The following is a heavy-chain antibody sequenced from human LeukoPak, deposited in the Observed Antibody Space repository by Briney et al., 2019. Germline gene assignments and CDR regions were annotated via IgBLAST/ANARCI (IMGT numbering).Heavy chain of an antibody. V-gene: IGHV3-21*01. CDR2: ISSSSSYI. J-gene: IGHJ6*02. CDR3: ARLGYCSGGSCYENQHYYYGMDV. D-gene: IGHD2-15*01. Sequence: SGGSLRLSCAASGFTFSSYSMIWVRQAPGMGLEWVSSISSSSSYIYYADSVKGRFTISRHNAKNSLYLQMNSLRAEDTAVYYCARLGYCSGGSCYENQHYYYGMDVWGQGTTVTVSS. CDR1: GFTFSSYS.